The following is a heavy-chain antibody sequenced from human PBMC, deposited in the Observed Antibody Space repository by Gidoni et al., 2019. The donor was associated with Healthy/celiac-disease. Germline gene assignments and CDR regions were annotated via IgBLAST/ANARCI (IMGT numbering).Heavy chain of an antibody. V-gene: IGHV3-64*01. Sequence: EVQLVESGGGLVQPGGSLRLSCAASGFPSSSYAMHWVRQAPGKGLEYVSAISSNGGSTYYANSVKGRFTISRDNSKNTLYLQMGSLRAEDMAVYYCAREYGDYPGAFDIWGQGTMVTVSS. D-gene: IGHD4-17*01. CDR3: AREYGDYPGAFDI. CDR1: GFPSSSYA. CDR2: ISSNGGST. J-gene: IGHJ3*02.